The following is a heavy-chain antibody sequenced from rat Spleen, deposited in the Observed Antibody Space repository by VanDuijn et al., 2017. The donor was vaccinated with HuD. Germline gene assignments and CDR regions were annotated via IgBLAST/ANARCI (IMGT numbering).Heavy chain of an antibody. CDR1: GFTFSDYG. V-gene: IGHV5-20*01. CDR2: ISYDGGST. CDR3: RTDRMYYDSSYVLDA. Sequence: EVQLVETGGGLVQPGRSLKLSCAASGFTFSDYGMAWVLQAPTKGLEWVASISYDGGSTYYRDSVKDRFTISRDNAKSSLYLQMDSLRSEDTANYYCRTDRMYYDSSYVLDAWGQGASVTVSA. D-gene: IGHD1-12*02. J-gene: IGHJ4*01.